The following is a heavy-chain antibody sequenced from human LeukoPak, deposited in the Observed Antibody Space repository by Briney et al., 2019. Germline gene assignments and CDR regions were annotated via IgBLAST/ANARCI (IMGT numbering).Heavy chain of an antibody. V-gene: IGHV6-1*01. CDR1: GDSVSSNSAA. Sequence: SQTLSLTCAISGDSVSSNSAAWNWIRQSPSRGLEWLGRTYDRSKWYNDYAVSVKSRITINPDTSKNQFSLQLNSVTPEDTAVYYCARETWDGDYDLEPTFDYWGQGTLVTVSS. CDR2: TYDRSKWYN. J-gene: IGHJ4*02. D-gene: IGHD4-17*01. CDR3: ARETWDGDYDLEPTFDY.